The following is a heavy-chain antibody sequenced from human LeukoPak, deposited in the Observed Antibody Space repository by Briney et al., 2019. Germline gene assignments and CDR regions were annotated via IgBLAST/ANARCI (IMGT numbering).Heavy chain of an antibody. CDR2: VKQDGSEK. J-gene: IGHJ4*02. Sequence: RTGGSLRLSCAASGFTFSSYWMNWVRQAPGKGLEWVANVKQDGSEKYYVDSVKGRFTISRDNAKNSLYLQMNSLRAEDTAVYYCAREIVNKIFGVVTWGGLDYWGQGTLVTVSS. CDR3: AREIVNKIFGVVTWGGLDY. D-gene: IGHD3-3*01. CDR1: GFTFSSYW. V-gene: IGHV3-7*01.